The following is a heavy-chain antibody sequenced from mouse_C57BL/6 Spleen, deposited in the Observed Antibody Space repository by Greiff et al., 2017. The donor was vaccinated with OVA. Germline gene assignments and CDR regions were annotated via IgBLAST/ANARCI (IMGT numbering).Heavy chain of an antibody. V-gene: IGHV14-1*01. CDR1: GFNIKDYY. Sequence: EVQRVESGAELVRPGASVKLSCTASGFNIKDYYMHWVKQRPEQGLEWIGRIDPEDGDTEYAPKFQGKATMTADTSSNTAYLQLSSLTSEDTAVYYCSAYYSNYDWFAYWGQGTLVTVSA. CDR2: IDPEDGDT. J-gene: IGHJ3*01. CDR3: SAYYSNYDWFAY. D-gene: IGHD2-5*01.